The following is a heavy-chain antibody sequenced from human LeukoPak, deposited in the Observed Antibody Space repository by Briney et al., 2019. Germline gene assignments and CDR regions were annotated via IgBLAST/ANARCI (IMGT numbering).Heavy chain of an antibody. D-gene: IGHD3-16*02. CDR1: GFTFSSYS. CDR3: AKVGDYVWGSYRSVPYEY. J-gene: IGHJ4*02. Sequence: RSGGSLRLSCAASGFTFSSYSMNWVRQAPGKGLEWVSSISSSSSYIYYADSLKGRFTISRDNAKNSLYLQMNSLRAEDTAVYYCAKVGDYVWGSYRSVPYEYWGQGTLVTVSS. CDR2: ISSSSSYI. V-gene: IGHV3-21*03.